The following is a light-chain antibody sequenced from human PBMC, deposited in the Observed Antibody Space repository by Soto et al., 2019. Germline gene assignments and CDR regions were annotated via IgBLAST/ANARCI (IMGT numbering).Light chain of an antibody. CDR3: QKRSNWPPT. V-gene: IGKV3-11*01. J-gene: IGKJ4*01. Sequence: EIVLTQSPATLSLSPGERATLSCRASQSVSSYLAWYQQKPGQAPRLLIYDASNRATGIPARFSGSGSGTDFTLTISSLVPEDFAVYYCQKRSNWPPTFGGGTKVEIK. CDR2: DAS. CDR1: QSVSSY.